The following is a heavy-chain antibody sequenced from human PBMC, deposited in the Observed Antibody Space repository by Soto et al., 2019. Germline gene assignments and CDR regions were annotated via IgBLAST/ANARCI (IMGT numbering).Heavy chain of an antibody. V-gene: IGHV3-30*03. CDR2: ISYDGSNK. D-gene: IGHD2-15*01. CDR1: GFPFSSYG. Sequence: QVQLVESGGGVVQPGRSLRLSCAASGFPFSSYGMHWVRQAPGKGLDWVALISYDGSNKYYADSVKGRFTISRDNSKRTLYLQMTSLRVEDTAVDYCAGGQYYCDYCGQGTLVSVSS. CDR3: AGGQYYCDY. J-gene: IGHJ4*02.